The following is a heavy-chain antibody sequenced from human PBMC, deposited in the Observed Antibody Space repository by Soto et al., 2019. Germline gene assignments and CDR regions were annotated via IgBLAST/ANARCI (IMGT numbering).Heavy chain of an antibody. CDR3: ARGYFDY. CDR1: GGSFSGYY. CDR2: INHSGST. J-gene: IGHJ4*02. Sequence: SETLSLTCAVYGGSFSGYYWSWIRQPPGKGLEWIGEINHSGSTNYNPSLKSRVTISVDTSKNQFARKLSSVTAADPAVYYCARGYFDYWGQGTLVTVSS. V-gene: IGHV4-34*01.